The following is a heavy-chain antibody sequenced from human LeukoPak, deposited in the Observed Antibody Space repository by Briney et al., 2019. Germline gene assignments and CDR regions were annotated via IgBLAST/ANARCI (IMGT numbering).Heavy chain of an antibody. CDR3: AGDGGGLGDYDAFDI. V-gene: IGHV3-11*05. Sequence: PGGSLRLSCAASGFTFSDYYMSWIRQAPGKGLEWVSYISSSSSYTNYANAVKGRFTISRDNAKNSLYLQMNSLRAEDTAVYCFAGDGGGLGDYDAFDICGQGAMVTVSS. CDR2: ISSSSSYT. D-gene: IGHD4-17*01. J-gene: IGHJ3*02. CDR1: GFTFSDYY.